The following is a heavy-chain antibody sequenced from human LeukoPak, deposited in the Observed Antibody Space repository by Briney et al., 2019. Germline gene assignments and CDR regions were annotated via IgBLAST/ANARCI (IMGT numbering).Heavy chain of an antibody. CDR1: GFTLSNYA. J-gene: IGHJ4*02. V-gene: IGHV3-23*01. CDR3: ARASGQEYYDSSGYYY. D-gene: IGHD3-22*01. Sequence: GGSLRLSCAASGFTLSNYAMSWVRQAPGKGLEWVSGISGSGGSTYYADSVKGRFTISRDNSKNTLYLQMNSLRAEDTAVYYCARASGQEYYDSSGYYYWGQGTLVTVSS. CDR2: ISGSGGST.